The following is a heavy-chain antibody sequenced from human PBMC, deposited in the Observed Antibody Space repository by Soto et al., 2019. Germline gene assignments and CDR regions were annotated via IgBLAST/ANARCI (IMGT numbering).Heavy chain of an antibody. D-gene: IGHD3-10*01. CDR1: GDTFNFYS. J-gene: IGHJ4*02. V-gene: IGHV1-69*04. Sequence: QVQLVQSGAEVKRPGSSVKVSCKASGDTFNFYSINWVRQAPGLGLEWMGRVNPIVSMSNYAKRFQGRVTLTPDQXTSTAYMELSGLRSEDTAIYYCATSYGSGYRAFDYWGQGALVTVSS. CDR3: ATSYGSGYRAFDY. CDR2: VNPIVSMS.